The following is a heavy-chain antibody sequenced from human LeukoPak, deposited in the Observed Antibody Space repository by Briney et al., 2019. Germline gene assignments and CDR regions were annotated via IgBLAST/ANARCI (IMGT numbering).Heavy chain of an antibody. J-gene: IGHJ4*02. V-gene: IGHV4-59*01. CDR2: IYYSGST. CDR1: GGSISSYY. D-gene: IGHD3-3*01. Sequence: SETLSLTCTVSGGSISSYYWSWIRQPPGKGLERVGYIYYSGSTNYNPSLKSRVTISVDTSKNQFSLKLSSVTAADTAVYYCARVHYDFWSGYYLDYWGQGTLVTVSS. CDR3: ARVHYDFWSGYYLDY.